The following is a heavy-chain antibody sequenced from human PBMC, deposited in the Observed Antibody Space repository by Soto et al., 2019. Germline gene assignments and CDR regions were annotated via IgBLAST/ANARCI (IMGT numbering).Heavy chain of an antibody. V-gene: IGHV3-13*01. D-gene: IGHD3-22*01. Sequence: GGSLRLSCAASGFTFSSYDMHWVRQATGKGLEWVSAIGTAGETYYPGSVKGRFTISRENAKNSLYLQMNSLRAGDTAVYYCARYYYDSSGYSSNAFDIWGQGTMVTVSS. CDR3: ARYYYDSSGYSSNAFDI. CDR1: GFTFSSYD. J-gene: IGHJ3*02. CDR2: IGTAGET.